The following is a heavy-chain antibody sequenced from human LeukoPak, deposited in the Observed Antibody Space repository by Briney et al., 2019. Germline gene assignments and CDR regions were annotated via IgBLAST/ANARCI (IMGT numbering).Heavy chain of an antibody. J-gene: IGHJ3*02. CDR2: IWYDGSNK. Sequence: GGSLRLSCAASGFIFSSYGMHWVRQAPGKGLEWVAVIWYDGSNKYYADSVKGRFTISRDNSKNTLYLQMHSLRAEVTAVYYCATDYNDAFDIWGQGTMVTVSS. CDR3: ATDYNDAFDI. CDR1: GFIFSSYG. V-gene: IGHV3-33*01. D-gene: IGHD4/OR15-4a*01.